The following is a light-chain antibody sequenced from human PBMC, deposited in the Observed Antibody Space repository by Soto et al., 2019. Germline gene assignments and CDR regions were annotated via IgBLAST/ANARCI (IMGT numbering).Light chain of an antibody. CDR3: QQYNRFSTWT. J-gene: IGKJ1*01. Sequence: DIQMTQSPSNLSASVGDRVTITCRASQSISYYLAWYQKKPGKAPKVLIWNASSLQRGVPSRFSGSGSGTEFTLTISSLLPDDFATYYCQQYNRFSTWTFGQGTKVEIK. CDR1: QSISYY. V-gene: IGKV1-5*01. CDR2: NAS.